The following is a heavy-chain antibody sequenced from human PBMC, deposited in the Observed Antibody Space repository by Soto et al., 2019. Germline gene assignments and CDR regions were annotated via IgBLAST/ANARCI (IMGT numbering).Heavy chain of an antibody. Sequence: GGSLRLSCAASGFIFTNYAMNWVRQAPGKGLEWVSVIGGRGNSAYYADSVQGRFTISRDNSKNTLSLQMSSLTADDTAIYYCVREGRGSFDFWGPGTMVTV. V-gene: IGHV3-23*01. CDR1: GFIFTNYA. CDR2: IGGRGNSA. CDR3: VREGRGSFDF. J-gene: IGHJ3*01. D-gene: IGHD5-12*01.